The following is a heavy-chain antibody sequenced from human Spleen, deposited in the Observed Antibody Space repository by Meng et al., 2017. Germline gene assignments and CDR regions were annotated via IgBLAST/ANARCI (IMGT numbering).Heavy chain of an antibody. J-gene: IGHJ4*02. CDR1: GYTFTGYY. CDR2: INPNSGGT. CDR3: ARAYITMIDEPKDY. Sequence: GGSLRLSCKASGYTFTGYYMHWVRQAPGQGLEWMGRINPNSGGTNYAQKFQGRVTMTRDTSISTAYMELSRLRSDDTAVYYCARAYITMIDEPKDYWGQGTLVTVSS. D-gene: IGHD3-22*01. V-gene: IGHV1-2*06.